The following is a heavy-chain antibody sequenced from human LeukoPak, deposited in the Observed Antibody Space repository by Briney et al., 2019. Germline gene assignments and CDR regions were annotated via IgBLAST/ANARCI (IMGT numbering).Heavy chain of an antibody. CDR1: GFTFSSYW. Sequence: GGSLRLSCAASGFTFSSYWMHWGRQAPGKGLVWVSRINSDGSSTSYADSVKGRFTISRDNAKNSLSLQMNSLRAEDTAVYYCARDRLLEDRDYHYYYYMDVWGIGTTVSVSS. CDR2: INSDGSST. J-gene: IGHJ6*03. CDR3: ARDRLLEDRDYHYYYYMDV. D-gene: IGHD1-1*01. V-gene: IGHV3-74*01.